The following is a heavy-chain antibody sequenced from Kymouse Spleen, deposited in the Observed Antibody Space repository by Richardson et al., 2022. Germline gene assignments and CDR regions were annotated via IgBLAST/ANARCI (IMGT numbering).Heavy chain of an antibody. V-gene: IGHV4-39*01. CDR1: GGSISSSSYY. Sequence: QLQLQESGPGLVKPSETLSLTCTVSGGSISSSSYYWGWIRQPPGKGLEWIGSIYYSGSTYYNPSLKSRVTISVDTSKNQFSLKLSSVTAADTAVYYCARQEYSSSSLYWYFDLWGRGTLVTVSS. CDR2: IYYSGST. CDR3: ARQEYSSSSLYWYFDL. D-gene: IGHD6-6*01. J-gene: IGHJ2*01.